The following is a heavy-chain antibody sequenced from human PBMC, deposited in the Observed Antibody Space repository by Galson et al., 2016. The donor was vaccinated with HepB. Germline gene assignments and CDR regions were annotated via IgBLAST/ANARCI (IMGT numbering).Heavy chain of an antibody. CDR2: MSYSGSI. CDR3: ARGYDSSGYYYGSDALDL. Sequence: SETLSLTCTVSGGSISNYYWNWIRQPPGKGLEWIGYMSYSGSINYNPSLKSRVTLSGDTSKNQFSLKLRSVTTADTAVYYCARGYDSSGYYYGSDALDLWGLGTMVTVSS. V-gene: IGHV4-59*01. J-gene: IGHJ3*01. CDR1: GGSISNYY. D-gene: IGHD3-22*01.